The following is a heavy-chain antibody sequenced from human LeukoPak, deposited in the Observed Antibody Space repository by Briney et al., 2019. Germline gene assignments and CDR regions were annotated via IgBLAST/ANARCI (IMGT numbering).Heavy chain of an antibody. J-gene: IGHJ4*02. CDR3: ARGMVDTATDLDY. CDR1: GFTFSNYG. D-gene: IGHD5-18*01. CDR2: ISYDGSDK. V-gene: IGHV3-30*03. Sequence: GGSLRLSCAASGFTFSNYGMHWVRQAPGKGLEWVAVISYDGSDKYNADFVKGRFTISRDNSKNTLYLQMSSLRTEDTAVYYCARGMVDTATDLDYWGQGTLVTVSS.